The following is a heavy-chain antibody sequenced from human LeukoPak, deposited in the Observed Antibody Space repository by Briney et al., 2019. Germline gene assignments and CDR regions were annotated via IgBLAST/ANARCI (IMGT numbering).Heavy chain of an antibody. CDR3: AKGAGNFDWSYHDY. Sequence: PGGSLRLSCAASGFTFSSYTMNWVRQAPGKGLEWVSAISGSGGTTYNADSVKGRFTISRGNSMNTLYLQLNSLRAEDTAVYYCAKGAGNFDWSYHDYWGQGTLVTVSS. V-gene: IGHV3-23*01. D-gene: IGHD3-9*01. CDR2: ISGSGGTT. J-gene: IGHJ4*02. CDR1: GFTFSSYT.